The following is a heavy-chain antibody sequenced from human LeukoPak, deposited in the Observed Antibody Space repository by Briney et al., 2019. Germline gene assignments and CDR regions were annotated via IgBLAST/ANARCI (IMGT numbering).Heavy chain of an antibody. CDR3: ASRAQAYYDILTGYSQFDY. CDR2: IIPIFGTA. CDR1: GGTFSSYA. Sequence: SVKVSCKASGGTFSSYAISWVRQAPGQGLEWMGGIIPIFGTANYAQKFQGRVTITADESTSTAYMELSSLRSEDTAVYYCASRAQAYYDILTGYSQFDYWGQGTLVTVSS. D-gene: IGHD3-9*01. J-gene: IGHJ4*02. V-gene: IGHV1-69*13.